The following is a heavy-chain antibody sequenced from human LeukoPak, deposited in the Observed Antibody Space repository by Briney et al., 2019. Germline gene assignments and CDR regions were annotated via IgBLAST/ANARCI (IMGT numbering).Heavy chain of an antibody. D-gene: IGHD6-13*01. J-gene: IGHJ4*02. CDR1: GHTFTIYG. CDR3: ARDDSGYSSSWYGFDY. CDR2: ISAYNGNT. V-gene: IGHV1-18*01. Sequence: ASVKVSCKASGHTFTIYGISWVRQAPGQGLEWMGWISAYNGNTNYGKKFQGRVTMTTDTATSTAYMELRSLRSDDTAVYYCARDDSGYSSSWYGFDYWGQGTLVTVSS.